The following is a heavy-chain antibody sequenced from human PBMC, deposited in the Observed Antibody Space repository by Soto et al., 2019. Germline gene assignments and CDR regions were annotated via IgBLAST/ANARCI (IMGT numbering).Heavy chain of an antibody. D-gene: IGHD3-22*01. CDR2: IYYSGST. CDR1: GGSISSGGYY. CDR3: ARGSYYDSSGYDGP. J-gene: IGHJ5*02. V-gene: IGHV4-31*03. Sequence: QVQLQESGPGLMKPSQTLSLTCTVSGGSISSGGYYWSWIRQHPGKGLEWIGYIYYSGSTYYNPSRKSRVTISVDTSKNQFSLKLSSVTAADTAVYYCARGSYYDSSGYDGPWGQGTLVTVSS.